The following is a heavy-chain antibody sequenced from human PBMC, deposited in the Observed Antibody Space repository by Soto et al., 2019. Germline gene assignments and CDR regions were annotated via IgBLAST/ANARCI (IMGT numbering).Heavy chain of an antibody. CDR3: ARGGRYYDSSGYYPPRY. V-gene: IGHV4-34*01. CDR2: INHSGST. J-gene: IGHJ4*02. D-gene: IGHD3-22*01. Sequence: PSETLSLTCAVYGGSFSGYYWSWIRQPPGKGLEWIGEINHSGSTNYNPSLKSRVTISVDTSKNQFSLKLSSVTAADTAVYYCARGGRYYDSSGYYPPRYWGQGTLVTVSS. CDR1: GGSFSGYY.